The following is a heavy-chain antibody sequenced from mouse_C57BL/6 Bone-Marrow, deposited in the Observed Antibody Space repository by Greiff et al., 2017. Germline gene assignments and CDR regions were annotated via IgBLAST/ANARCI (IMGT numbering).Heavy chain of an antibody. CDR1: GFNIKDDY. CDR2: IDPENGDT. Sequence: DVQLQESGAELVRPGASVKLSCTASGFNIKDDYMHWVKQRPEQGLEWIGWIDPENGDTEYASKFQGKATITADTSSNTAYLQLSSLTSEDTAVYYCTPNLLLRAGDAMDYWGQGTSVTVSS. J-gene: IGHJ4*01. D-gene: IGHD1-1*01. CDR3: TPNLLLRAGDAMDY. V-gene: IGHV14-4*01.